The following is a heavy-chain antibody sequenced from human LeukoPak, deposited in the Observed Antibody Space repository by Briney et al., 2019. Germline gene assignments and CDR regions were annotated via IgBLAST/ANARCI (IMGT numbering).Heavy chain of an antibody. D-gene: IGHD3-22*01. Sequence: SVKVSCKASGGTFSSYAISWVRQAPGQGLEWMGRIIPILGIANYAQKFQGRVTITADKSTSTAYMELSSLRSDDTAVYYCASKDLIYYYDSSDHQGTFDYWGQGTLVTVSS. CDR3: ASKDLIYYYDSSDHQGTFDY. V-gene: IGHV1-69*04. CDR2: IIPILGIA. CDR1: GGTFSSYA. J-gene: IGHJ4*02.